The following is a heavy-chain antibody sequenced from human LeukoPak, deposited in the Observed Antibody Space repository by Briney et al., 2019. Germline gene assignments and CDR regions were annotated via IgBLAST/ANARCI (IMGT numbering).Heavy chain of an antibody. CDR3: ARDQTEWLKPYYYYMDV. D-gene: IGHD3-3*01. V-gene: IGHV1-18*04. CDR1: GYTFTGYY. CDR2: ISAYNGNT. J-gene: IGHJ6*03. Sequence: ASVKVSCKASGYTFTGYYMHWVRQAPGQGLEWMGWISAYNGNTNYAQKLQGRVTMTTDTSTSTAYMELRSLRSDDTAVYYCARDQTEWLKPYYYYMDVWGKGTTVTVSS.